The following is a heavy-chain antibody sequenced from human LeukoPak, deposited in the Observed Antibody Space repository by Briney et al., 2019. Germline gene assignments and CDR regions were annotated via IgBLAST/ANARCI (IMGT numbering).Heavy chain of an antibody. CDR3: ATHSSGWYPVDY. CDR1: GFTFSSYG. Sequence: LSGGSLRLSCAASGFTFSSYGMHWVRQAPGKGLEWVAVIWYDGSNKYYADSVKGRFTISRDNSKNTLYLQMNSLRAEDTAVYYCATHSSGWYPVDYWGQGTLVTVSS. D-gene: IGHD6-19*01. J-gene: IGHJ4*02. V-gene: IGHV3-33*08. CDR2: IWYDGSNK.